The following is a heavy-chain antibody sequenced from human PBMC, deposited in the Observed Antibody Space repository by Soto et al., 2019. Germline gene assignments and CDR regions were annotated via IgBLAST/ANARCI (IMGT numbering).Heavy chain of an antibody. CDR1: GFTFTLYA. J-gene: IGHJ4*02. V-gene: IGHV3-30-3*01. Sequence: GSLRLSCAASGFTFTLYAIHWVRQAPGKGLEWVAVISHDGSIKYYTDSVKGRFTISRDNSLHTVYLQMNSLGPEDTAVYFCARSSGVSTPDFDYWGQGALVTSPQ. CDR2: ISHDGSIK. CDR3: ARSSGVSTPDFDY. D-gene: IGHD3-10*01.